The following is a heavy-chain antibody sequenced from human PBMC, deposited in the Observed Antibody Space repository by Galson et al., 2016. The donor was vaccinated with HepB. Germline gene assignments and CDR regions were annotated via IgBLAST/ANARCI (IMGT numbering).Heavy chain of an antibody. J-gene: IGHJ4*02. V-gene: IGHV1-18*04. CDR1: GYSFTDYG. Sequence: SVKVSCKASGYSFTDYGVSWVRQAPGQGLEWMGWISAFNGDTSYEQNLNGRVTMTPDILKPTAYLELRSLRSEDTAVYCCARDFLGYCSGTSCKARLDYWRQGTQVTVSS. CDR2: ISAFNGDT. D-gene: IGHD2-2*01. CDR3: ARDFLGYCSGTSCKARLDY.